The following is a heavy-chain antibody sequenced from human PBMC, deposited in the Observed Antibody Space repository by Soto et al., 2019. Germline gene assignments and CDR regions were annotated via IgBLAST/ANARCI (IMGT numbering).Heavy chain of an antibody. CDR1: GGSFSGYY. D-gene: IGHD2-21*01. CDR2: INHSGST. J-gene: IGHJ4*02. V-gene: IGHV4-34*01. CDR3: ARAPYRRYLDY. Sequence: LSLTCAVYGGSFSGYYWSWIRQPPGKGLEWIGEINHSGSTNYNPSLKSRVTISVDTSKNQFSLKLSAVTAADTAVYYCARAPYRRYLDYWGQGTLGTVSS.